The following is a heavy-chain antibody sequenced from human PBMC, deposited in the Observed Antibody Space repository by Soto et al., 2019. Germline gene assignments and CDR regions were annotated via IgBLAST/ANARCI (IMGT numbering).Heavy chain of an antibody. V-gene: IGHV1-69*01. CDR2: ITPSFGSP. CDR3: ATYFTAVAYFEN. Sequence: QVQLVQSGAEVRKPGSSVRISCTASGDTLRYSAIGWLRQAPGQGLEWMGGITPSFGSPVYARKFQGRVTIAADHMILNNVRSDGTAMYFCATYFTAVAYFENWGQGTLVTVSS. D-gene: IGHD5-18*01. J-gene: IGHJ4*02. CDR1: GDTLRYSA.